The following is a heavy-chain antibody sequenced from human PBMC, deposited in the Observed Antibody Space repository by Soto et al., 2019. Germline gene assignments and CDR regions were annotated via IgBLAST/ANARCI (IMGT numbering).Heavy chain of an antibody. V-gene: IGHV3-48*01. Sequence: EVQLVESGGGLVQPGGSLRLSCVASGFTFSHYGMNWVRQAPGKGLAWVSHISRSSSTIYYAESVKGRFTISRDNAKNSLYLQMNSLIGEDTAVYYCASSFITTVGTNGWGQGTLVTVSS. J-gene: IGHJ4*02. CDR1: GFTFSHYG. D-gene: IGHD1-1*01. CDR2: ISRSSSTI. CDR3: ASSFITTVGTNG.